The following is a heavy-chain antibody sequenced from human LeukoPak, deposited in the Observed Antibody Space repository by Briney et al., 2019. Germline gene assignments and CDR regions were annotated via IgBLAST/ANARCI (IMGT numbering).Heavy chain of an antibody. V-gene: IGHV4-34*01. D-gene: IGHD5-12*01. CDR3: AREGRAVATSFSGWFDP. J-gene: IGHJ5*02. CDR2: INHSGST. CDR1: GGSFSDDY. Sequence: PSETLSLTCSVYGGSFSDDYWSWIRQSPGKGLEWIGEINHSGSTNYNPSHKSRVTISVDTSKNQFSLKLSSVTAADTAVYYCAREGRAVATSFSGWFDPWGQGTLVTVSS.